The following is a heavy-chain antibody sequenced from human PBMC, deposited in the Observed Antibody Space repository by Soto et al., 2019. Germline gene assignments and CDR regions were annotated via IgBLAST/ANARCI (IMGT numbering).Heavy chain of an antibody. CDR2: IYYSGST. V-gene: IGHV4-59*01. J-gene: IGHJ5*02. Sequence: PSETLSLTCTVSGGSISSYYWSWIRQPPGKGLEWIGYIYYSGSTNYNPSLKSRVTISVDTSKNQFSLKLSSVTAADTAVYSCARTNAARSVVWFDPWGQGTLVTVSS. CDR1: GGSISSYY. CDR3: ARTNAARSVVWFDP. D-gene: IGHD2-8*01.